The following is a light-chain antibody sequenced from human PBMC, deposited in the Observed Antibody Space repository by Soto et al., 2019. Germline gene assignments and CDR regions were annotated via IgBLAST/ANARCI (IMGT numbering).Light chain of an antibody. CDR2: KVS. CDR1: QSLVHSDGNTY. CDR3: MQATHYRPYT. J-gene: IGKJ2*01. Sequence: DIVLTQTPLSSPVTLGQPASISCRSSQSLVHSDGNTYLSWFHQRPGQPPRLLIDKVSNRFSGGPDRFSGSGAGTDFTPKITRMEAEDVGISFCMQATHYRPYTFGQGTKLEIK. V-gene: IGKV2-24*01.